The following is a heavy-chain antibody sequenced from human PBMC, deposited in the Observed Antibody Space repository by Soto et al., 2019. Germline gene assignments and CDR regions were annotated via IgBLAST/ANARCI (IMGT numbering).Heavy chain of an antibody. CDR1: GGTFSSYA. CDR2: IIPIFGTA. J-gene: IGHJ4*02. D-gene: IGHD3-22*01. CDR3: ARTYYYDSSGYYYFDF. Sequence: ASVKVSCKASGGTFSSYAISWVRQAPGQGLEWMGGIIPIFGTANYAQKFQGRVTITADESTSTAYMELSSLRSEDTAVYYCARTYYYDSSGYYYFDFWGQGTLVTVSS. V-gene: IGHV1-69*13.